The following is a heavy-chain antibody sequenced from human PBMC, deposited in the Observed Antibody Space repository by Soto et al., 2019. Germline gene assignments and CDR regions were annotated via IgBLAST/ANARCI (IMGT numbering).Heavy chain of an antibody. CDR3: AFNSGSGSDYFDY. V-gene: IGHV3-23*01. CDR1: GFTFSSYA. J-gene: IGHJ4*02. Sequence: EVQLLESGGGLVQPGGSLRLSCAASGFTFSSYAMWWVRQAPGKGLECVSALSGGGETTYYADSVKGRFTISRDNSKNTLYLQMNSLRAEDTAVYYCAFNSGSGSDYFDYWGQGTLVTVSS. CDR2: LSGGGETT. D-gene: IGHD3-10*01.